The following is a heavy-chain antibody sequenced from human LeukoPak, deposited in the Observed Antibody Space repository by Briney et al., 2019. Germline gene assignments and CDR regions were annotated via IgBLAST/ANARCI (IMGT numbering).Heavy chain of an antibody. V-gene: IGHV3-7*01. J-gene: IGHJ4*02. CDR2: MKQDGSEE. D-gene: IGHD1-26*01. CDR1: GFTFGGYW. Sequence: GGSLRLSCAASGFTFGGYWMSWVRQAPGKGLEWVANMKQDGSEEYYVDPVKGRFSVSRDNGKNSLYLQMNSLRVEDTAVYYCARLRIGNSGNYCNDYWGQGTLVTVSS. CDR3: ARLRIGNSGNYCNDY.